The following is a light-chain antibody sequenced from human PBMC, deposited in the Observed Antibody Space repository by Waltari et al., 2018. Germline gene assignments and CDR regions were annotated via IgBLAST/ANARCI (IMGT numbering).Light chain of an antibody. Sequence: EIVLTQSPATLSLSPGETATLSCRASQSLNNFLAWYQQKPVQAPRLVIYDTSNRATGIPARFTGSGTGTDFTLTISGLEPEDSAVYYCQQRSYWPPFTFGQGTKLEMK. V-gene: IGKV3-11*01. CDR3: QQRSYWPPFT. CDR1: QSLNNF. CDR2: DTS. J-gene: IGKJ2*01.